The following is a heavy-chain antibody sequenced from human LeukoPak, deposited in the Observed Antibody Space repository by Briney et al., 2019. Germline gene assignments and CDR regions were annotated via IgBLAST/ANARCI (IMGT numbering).Heavy chain of an antibody. Sequence: SGGPLRLSCVASGFTFSNNAMNWVRQAPGKGLEWVSAIYRRGDTTYYADPVKGRFTISRDNSKNTLYLQMNSLRAEDTAAYYCAKTAMIKIIMTTYPKGLNHWGQGTLVTVSS. D-gene: IGHD3-16*01. J-gene: IGHJ5*02. CDR3: AKTAMIKIIMTTYPKGLNH. V-gene: IGHV3-23*01. CDR2: IYRRGDTT. CDR1: GFTFSNNA.